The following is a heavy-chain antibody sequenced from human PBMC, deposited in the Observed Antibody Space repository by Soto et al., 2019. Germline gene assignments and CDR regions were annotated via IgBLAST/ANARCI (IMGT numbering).Heavy chain of an antibody. Sequence: PSETLSLTCTVSGGSISSGDYYWSWIRQPPGKGLEWIGYIYYSGSTYYNPSLKSRVTISVDTSKNQFSLKLSSVTAADTAVYYCARDLRFNYYDSSGYPGALDIWGQGTMVTVSS. CDR2: IYYSGST. D-gene: IGHD3-22*01. CDR1: GGSISSGDYY. V-gene: IGHV4-30-4*01. CDR3: ARDLRFNYYDSSGYPGALDI. J-gene: IGHJ3*02.